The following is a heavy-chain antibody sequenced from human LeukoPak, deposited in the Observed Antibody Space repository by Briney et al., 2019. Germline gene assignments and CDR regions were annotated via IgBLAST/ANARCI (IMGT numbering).Heavy chain of an antibody. CDR1: VLTFSRNG. D-gene: IGHD2-15*01. CDR2: ISGYNGDT. CDR3: ARFKADAATGNWSDP. Sequence: ASVKVSCKASVLTFSRNGFSWVRQAPGQGREWRGCISGYNGDTKYAQNLQGRVTITTDTSTNTAHMELRSLRSDDTAVYYCARFKADAATGNWSDPWGQGTLVTFSS. V-gene: IGHV1-18*01. J-gene: IGHJ5*02.